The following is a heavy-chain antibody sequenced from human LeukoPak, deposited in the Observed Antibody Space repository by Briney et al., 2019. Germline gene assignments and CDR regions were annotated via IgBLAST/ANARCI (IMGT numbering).Heavy chain of an antibody. D-gene: IGHD4-17*01. V-gene: IGHV4-59*08. CDR3: ARGGNYGDYDGYFDY. CDR1: GGSISSYY. J-gene: IGHJ4*02. CDR2: IYYSGST. Sequence: PSETLSLTCTVSGGSISSYYWSWIRQPPGKGLEWNGYIYYSGSTNYNPSLRSRVTISVDTSKNQFSLKLSSVTAADTAVYYCARGGNYGDYDGYFDYWGQGTLVTVSS.